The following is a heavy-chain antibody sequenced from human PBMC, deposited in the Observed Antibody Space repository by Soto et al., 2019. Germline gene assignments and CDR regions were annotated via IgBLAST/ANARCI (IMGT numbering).Heavy chain of an antibody. CDR2: INDSGST. V-gene: IGHV4-34*01. CDR3: ARVTDR. CDR1: DGSFSLDY. J-gene: IGHJ5*02. Sequence: PSETPSLTCVVYDGSFSLDYWSWLRQPPGKGLEWIGEINDSGSTNYNPSLKSRVTISIDTSKNQFYLKLRSVTAADTAVYYCARVTDRWGQGTLVTVSS.